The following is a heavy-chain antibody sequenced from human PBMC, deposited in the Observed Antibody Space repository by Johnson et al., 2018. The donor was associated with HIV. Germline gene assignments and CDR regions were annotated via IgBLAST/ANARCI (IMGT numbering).Heavy chain of an antibody. CDR1: GFTFSSYA. J-gene: IGHJ3*01. D-gene: IGHD3-16*02. Sequence: QVQLVESGGGVVQPGRSLRLSCAASGFTFSSYAMHWVRQPPGKGLEWVAVISYGGNKQYYVDSVEGRFHISRDNSKDTLYLQMNHLTTEDTAVYSCARDFGLGELSYETVDAFDFWGPGTLVTVSS. V-gene: IGHV3-30-3*01. CDR3: ARDFGLGELSYETVDAFDF. CDR2: ISYGGNKQ.